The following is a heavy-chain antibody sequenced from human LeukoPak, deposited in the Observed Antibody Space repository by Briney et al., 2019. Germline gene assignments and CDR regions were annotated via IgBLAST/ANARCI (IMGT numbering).Heavy chain of an antibody. CDR3: ATQKYDSSGYSDY. V-gene: IGHV1-2*02. CDR1: GYTFTVYY. J-gene: IGHJ4*02. CDR2: INPNSGGT. Sequence: ASVKVSCKASGYTFTVYYMHWVRQAPGQGLELMGWINPNSGGTNYAQKFQGRVTMTRDTSISTAYMELSRMRSDDTAVYYCATQKYDSSGYSDYWGQATLVTVSS. D-gene: IGHD3-22*01.